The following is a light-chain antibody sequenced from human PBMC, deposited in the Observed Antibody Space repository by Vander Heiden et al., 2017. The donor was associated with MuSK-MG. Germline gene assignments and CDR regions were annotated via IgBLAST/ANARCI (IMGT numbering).Light chain of an antibody. CDR3: AAWDDSLNGGV. V-gene: IGLV1-44*01. CDR2: PNN. CDR1: NSNVGSNS. J-gene: IGLJ2*01. Sequence: QSVLTQPPSASGTAGQRVTISCSGSNSNVGSNSVNWYQQLPGTAPKRLIDPNNQRPSGVPARFSYSKSGTSASLEISGLQSEDEADYYGAAWDDSLNGGVFGGGTKLTVL.